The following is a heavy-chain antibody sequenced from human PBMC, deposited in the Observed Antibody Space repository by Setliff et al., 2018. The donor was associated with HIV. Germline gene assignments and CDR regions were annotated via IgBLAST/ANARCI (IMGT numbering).Heavy chain of an antibody. D-gene: IGHD3-10*01. J-gene: IGHJ4*02. CDR1: GFSISNFYY. CDR3: TRRDVSPLWFGQFDY. V-gene: IGHV4-38-2*01. CDR2: VYHRGET. Sequence: SETLSLTCDVSGFSISNFYYWGWIRQPPGKGLEWIGSVYHRGETYYKPSLKGRVTISIDSSKSQISLNVTSVTAADTAVYYCTRRDVSPLWFGQFDYWGQGILVTAPQ.